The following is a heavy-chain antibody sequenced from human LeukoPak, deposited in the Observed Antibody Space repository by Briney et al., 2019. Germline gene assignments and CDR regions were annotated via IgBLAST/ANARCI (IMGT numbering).Heavy chain of an antibody. Sequence: GASVKVSCKASGGTFSSYAISWVRQAPGQGLEWMGGIIPIFGTANYAQKFQGRVTITADKSTSTAYMELSSLRSEDTAVYYCARATYYRYCRGGSCYRVPNWFDTWGQGTLVTVSS. V-gene: IGHV1-69*06. D-gene: IGHD2-15*01. CDR3: ARATYYRYCRGGSCYRVPNWFDT. J-gene: IGHJ5*02. CDR1: GGTFSSYA. CDR2: IIPIFGTA.